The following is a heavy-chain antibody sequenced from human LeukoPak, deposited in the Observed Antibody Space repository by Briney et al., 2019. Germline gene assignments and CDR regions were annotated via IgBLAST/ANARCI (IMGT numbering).Heavy chain of an antibody. D-gene: IGHD3-10*02. J-gene: IGHJ2*01. CDR3: ARRALSVSTVRGVNWYFDL. Sequence: PSETLSLTCTVSGGSIRSYSWSWIRQPPGKRLEWIGYIYNSGSTNYNPSLKSRVTMAMDTPNNQVSLNLNDVTAADTAVYSCARRALSVSTVRGVNWYFDLWGRGTLVTVSS. CDR1: GGSIRSYS. CDR2: IYNSGST. V-gene: IGHV4-59*01.